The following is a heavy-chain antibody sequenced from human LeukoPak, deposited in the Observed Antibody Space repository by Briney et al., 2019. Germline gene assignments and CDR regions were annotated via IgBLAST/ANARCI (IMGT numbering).Heavy chain of an antibody. Sequence: ASVKVSCKASGCTFTGYYMHWVRQAPGQGLEWMGWINPNSGGTNYAQKFQGWVTMTRDTSISTAYMELSRLRSDDTAVYYCARALSIVVPAAMYYWGQGTLVTVSS. CDR2: INPNSGGT. CDR3: ARALSIVVPAAMYY. CDR1: GCTFTGYY. D-gene: IGHD2-2*01. V-gene: IGHV1-2*04. J-gene: IGHJ4*02.